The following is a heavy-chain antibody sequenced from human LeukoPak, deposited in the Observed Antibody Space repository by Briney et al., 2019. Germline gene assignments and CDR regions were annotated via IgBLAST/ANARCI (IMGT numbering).Heavy chain of an antibody. V-gene: IGHV1-2*02. CDR1: GYTFTGYY. J-gene: IGHJ4*02. CDR2: INPNSGDT. CDR3: AREEGSYPESLDY. Sequence: ASVKVSCKASGYTFTGYYIHWVRQAPGQGLEWMGWINPNSGDTNYAQKFQGRVTMTRDTSISTAYMELNRLTSDGTAVYYCAREEGSYPESLDYWGQGTLVTVSS. D-gene: IGHD1-26*01.